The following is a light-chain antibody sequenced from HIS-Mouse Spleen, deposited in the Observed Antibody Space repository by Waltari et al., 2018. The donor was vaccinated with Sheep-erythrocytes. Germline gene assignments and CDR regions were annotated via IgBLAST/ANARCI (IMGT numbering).Light chain of an antibody. CDR1: SSAVGGYNY. Sequence: QSALTQPRSVSGSPGQSVTISCPGPSSAVGGYNYFPWYQQHPGKAPKLMIYDVSKRPSGVPDRFSGSKSGNTASLTISGLQAEDEADYYCCSYAGSYNHVFATGTKVTVL. CDR2: DVS. J-gene: IGLJ1*01. V-gene: IGLV2-11*01. CDR3: CSYAGSYNHV.